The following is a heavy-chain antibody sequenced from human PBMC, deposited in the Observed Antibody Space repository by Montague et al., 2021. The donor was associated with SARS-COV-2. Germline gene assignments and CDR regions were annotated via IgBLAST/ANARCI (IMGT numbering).Heavy chain of an antibody. CDR2: INHSGST. J-gene: IGHJ6*03. CDR3: ARARQDVVVPALGIGAYYYYYYMDV. CDR1: GGSFSGYY. D-gene: IGHD2-2*01. V-gene: IGHV4-34*01. Sequence: SETLSLTCAVYGGSFSGYYWSWIRQPPGKGLEWIGEINHSGSTNYNSSLKSRVTISVDTSKNQFSLKLSSVTAADTAVYYCARARQDVVVPALGIGAYYYYYYMDVGGKGTTVTVSS.